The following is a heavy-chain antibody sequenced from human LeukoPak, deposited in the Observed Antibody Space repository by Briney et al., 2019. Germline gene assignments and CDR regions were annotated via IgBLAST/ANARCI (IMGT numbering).Heavy chain of an antibody. CDR3: ARTSWFGELPCDY. D-gene: IGHD3-10*01. J-gene: IGHJ4*02. Sequence: GGSLRLSCAASGFTFSSYAMHWVRQAPGKGLEWVAVISYDGSNKYYADSVKGRFTISRDNSKNTLYLQVNSLRAEDTAVYYCARTSWFGELPCDYWGQGTLVTVSS. CDR1: GFTFSSYA. CDR2: ISYDGSNK. V-gene: IGHV3-30*04.